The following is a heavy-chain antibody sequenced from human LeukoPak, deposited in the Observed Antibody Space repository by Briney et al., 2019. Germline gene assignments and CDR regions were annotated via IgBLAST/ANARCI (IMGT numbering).Heavy chain of an antibody. J-gene: IGHJ4*02. D-gene: IGHD6-19*01. CDR1: GFTFSSYA. CDR2: ISYDGSNK. CDR3: ARDKIAVAGKEFDY. V-gene: IGHV3-30*04. Sequence: PGGSLRLSCAAPGFTFSSYAMHGVRQAPGKGLEWVAVISYDGSNKYYADSVKGRFTISRDNSKNTLYLQMNSLRAEDTAVYYCARDKIAVAGKEFDYWGQGTLVTVSS.